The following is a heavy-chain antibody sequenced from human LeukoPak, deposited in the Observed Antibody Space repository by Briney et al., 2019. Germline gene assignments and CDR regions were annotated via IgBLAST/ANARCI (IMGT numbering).Heavy chain of an antibody. CDR1: GFTFSSYA. CDR3: AKGGPMVRGPSSTYYYYGMDV. V-gene: IGHV3-23*01. Sequence: GGSLRLSCAASGFTFSSYAMSWVRQAPGKGLEWVSAISGSGGSTYYADSVKGWFTISRDNSKNTLYLQMNSLRAEDTAVYYCAKGGPMVRGPSSTYYYYGMDVWGQGTTVTVSS. J-gene: IGHJ6*02. CDR2: ISGSGGST. D-gene: IGHD3-10*01.